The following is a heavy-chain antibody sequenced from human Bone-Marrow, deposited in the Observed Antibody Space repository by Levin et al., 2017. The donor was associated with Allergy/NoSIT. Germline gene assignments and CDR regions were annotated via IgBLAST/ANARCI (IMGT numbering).Heavy chain of an antibody. J-gene: IGHJ4*02. Sequence: SQTLSLTCTVSGVSLTSHDYYWGWIRQPPGKGLEWIGTMYASLGTKYNPSLKSRVTMSADTSKNQFTLTMTSMTAADTAVFYCATLGPGSRYPRIDFWGQGTLVTVSS. CDR2: MYASLGT. D-gene: IGHD3-16*02. CDR1: GVSLTSHDYY. V-gene: IGHV4-39*01. CDR3: ATLGPGSRYPRIDF.